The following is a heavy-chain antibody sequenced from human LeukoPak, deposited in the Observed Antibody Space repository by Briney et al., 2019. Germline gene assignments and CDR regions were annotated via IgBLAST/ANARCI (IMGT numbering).Heavy chain of an antibody. CDR1: GFTFSSYS. CDR3: AKGHQTSAYYFDY. CDR2: ISWNSGSI. Sequence: GGSLRLSCAASGFTFSSYSMNWVRQAPGRGLEWVSGISWNSGSIGYADSVKGRFTISRDNAKNSLYLQMNSLRAEDTALYYCAKGHQTSAYYFDYWGQGTLVTVSS. D-gene: IGHD6-6*01. V-gene: IGHV3-9*01. J-gene: IGHJ4*02.